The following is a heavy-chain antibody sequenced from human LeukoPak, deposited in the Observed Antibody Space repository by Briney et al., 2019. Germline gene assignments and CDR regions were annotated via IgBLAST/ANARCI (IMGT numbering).Heavy chain of an antibody. Sequence: GGSLRLSCTTSGFTFRSSSFNWVRQVPGKGLEWVASISSSGTYKYYADSVEGRFTISRDNSKNTLYLQMNSLRAEDTAVYYCARTGTDSYFDYWGQGTLVTVSS. V-gene: IGHV3-21*01. J-gene: IGHJ4*02. CDR2: ISSSGTYK. CDR3: ARTGTDSYFDY. D-gene: IGHD6-13*01. CDR1: GFTFRSSS.